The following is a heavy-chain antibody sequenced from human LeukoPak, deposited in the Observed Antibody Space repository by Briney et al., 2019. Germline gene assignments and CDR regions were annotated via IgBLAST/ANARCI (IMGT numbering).Heavy chain of an antibody. V-gene: IGHV1-2*02. CDR2: INPNSGGT. CDR3: ARDSDSATVTTFGY. D-gene: IGHD4-17*01. CDR1: GYTFTGYY. Sequence: ASVKVSCKASGYTFTGYYMHWVRQAPGQGLEWMGWINPNSGGTNYAQKFQGRVTMTRDTSISTAYMELSRLRSDDPAVYYCARDSDSATVTTFGYWGKGTLVTVSS. J-gene: IGHJ4*02.